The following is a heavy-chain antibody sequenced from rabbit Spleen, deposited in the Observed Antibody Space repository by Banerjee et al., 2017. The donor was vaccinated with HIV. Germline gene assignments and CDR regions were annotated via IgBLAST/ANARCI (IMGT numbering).Heavy chain of an antibody. V-gene: IGHV1S40*01. CDR1: GFSFSSSDY. CDR3: ARDTGSSFSSYGMDL. Sequence: QSLEESGGDLVKPGGTLTLTCTASGFSFSSSDYMCWVRQAPGKGLEWISCIAGGSSGFTYSATWAKGRFTISKTSSTTVTLQMTSLTVADTATYFCARDTGSSFSSYGMDLWGPGPSSPS. D-gene: IGHD8-1*01. J-gene: IGHJ6*01. CDR2: IAGGSSGFT.